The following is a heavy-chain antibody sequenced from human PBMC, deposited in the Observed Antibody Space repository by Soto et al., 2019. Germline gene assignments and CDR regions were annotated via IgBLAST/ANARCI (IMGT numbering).Heavy chain of an antibody. D-gene: IGHD3-3*01. V-gene: IGHV3-23*01. Sequence: EVQLLESGGGLVQPGGSLRLSCAASGFTFSSYAMSWVRQAPGKGLEWVSAISGSGGSTYYADSVKGRFTISRDNSKNTLYLPMNSLRAEDTDVYYCAKSMNYDFWSGYYTSNYFDYWGQGPLVTVSS. CDR3: AKSMNYDFWSGYYTSNYFDY. CDR1: GFTFSSYA. CDR2: ISGSGGST. J-gene: IGHJ4*02.